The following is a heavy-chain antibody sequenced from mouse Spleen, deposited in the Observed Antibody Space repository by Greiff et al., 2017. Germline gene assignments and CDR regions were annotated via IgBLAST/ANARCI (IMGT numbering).Heavy chain of an antibody. V-gene: IGHV3-6*01. CDR3: ARAWLLRSFAY. Sequence: DVQLQESGPGLVKPSQSLSLTCSVTGYSITSGYYWNWIRQFPGNKLEWMGYISYDGSNNYNPSLKNRISITRDTSKNQFFLKLNSVTTEDTATYYCARAWLLRSFAYWGQGTLVTVSA. CDR2: ISYDGSN. D-gene: IGHD2-3*01. J-gene: IGHJ3*01. CDR1: GYSITSGYY.